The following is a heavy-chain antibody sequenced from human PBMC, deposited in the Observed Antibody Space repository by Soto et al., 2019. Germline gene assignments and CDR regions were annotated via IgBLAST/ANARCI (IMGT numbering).Heavy chain of an antibody. D-gene: IGHD3-3*01. CDR3: ARGPVLAVVPIRGRIDS. V-gene: IGHV4-31*03. J-gene: IGHJ4*02. CDR1: GGSISSGGYY. CDR2: IYYSGST. Sequence: SETLSLTCTVSGGSISSGGYYWSWIRQHPWKGLEWIGYIYYSGSTYYNPSLKSRVTISVDTSKNQFSLKLSSETAADTAVYYCARGPVLAVVPIRGRIDSWGQGTLVTVSS.